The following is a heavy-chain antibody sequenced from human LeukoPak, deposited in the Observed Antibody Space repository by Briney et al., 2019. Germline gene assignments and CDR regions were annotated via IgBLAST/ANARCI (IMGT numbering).Heavy chain of an antibody. D-gene: IGHD4-11*01. CDR1: GGSISGYY. Sequence: SETLFLTCSVSGGSISGYYWSWIRQPAGKGLEWLGRIYNSGSINYNPSLKSRVTMSVDTSKNQFSLKLRSVTAADTAVYYCARDKYSNYGNWFVPWGQGTLVTVSS. J-gene: IGHJ5*02. V-gene: IGHV4-4*07. CDR3: ARDKYSNYGNWFVP. CDR2: IYNSGSI.